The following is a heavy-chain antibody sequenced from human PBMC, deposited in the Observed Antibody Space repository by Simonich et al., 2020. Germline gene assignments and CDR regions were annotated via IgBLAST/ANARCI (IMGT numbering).Heavy chain of an antibody. CDR2: INHSGST. Sequence: QVQLQQWGAGLLKPSETLSLTCAVYGGSFSGYYWSWIRQPPGKGLGWIGEINHSGSTNYNPSLKSRVTISVDTSKNQFSLKLSSVTAADTAVYYCARLSSRSDAFDIWGQGTTVTVSS. CDR1: GGSFSGYY. CDR3: ARLSSRSDAFDI. J-gene: IGHJ3*02. V-gene: IGHV4-34*01.